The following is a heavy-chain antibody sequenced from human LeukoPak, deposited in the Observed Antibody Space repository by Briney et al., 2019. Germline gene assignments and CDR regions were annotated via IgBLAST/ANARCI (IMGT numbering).Heavy chain of an antibody. J-gene: IGHJ6*04. Sequence: SETLSLTCTVSGGSISSYYWSWIRQPPGKGLEWIGYIYYSGSTNYNPSLKSRVTISVDTSKKQFSLKLTSVTVADTAVYYCARDASEDSSSLRLDVWGKGTTVTISS. CDR2: IYYSGST. V-gene: IGHV4-59*01. CDR1: GGSISSYY. CDR3: ARDASEDSSSLRLDV. D-gene: IGHD6-13*01.